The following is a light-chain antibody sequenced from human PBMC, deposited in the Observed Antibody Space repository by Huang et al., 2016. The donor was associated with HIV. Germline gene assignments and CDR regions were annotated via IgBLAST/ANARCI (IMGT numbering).Light chain of an antibody. V-gene: IGKV1-39*01. CDR3: QQSSSAPLT. J-gene: IGKJ4*01. Sequence: DIQMTQSPSSLSASVGDRVTITCRASQSISTFLNCYQQRPGAAPKLLIHAASRLQSGVPSRFSGTGSGTHFTLTISSLQPEDFATYYCQQSSSAPLTFGGGTKVEIK. CDR2: AAS. CDR1: QSISTF.